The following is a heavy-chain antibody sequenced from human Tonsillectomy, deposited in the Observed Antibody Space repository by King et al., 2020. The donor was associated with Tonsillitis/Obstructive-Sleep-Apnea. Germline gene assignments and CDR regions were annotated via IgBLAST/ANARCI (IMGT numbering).Heavy chain of an antibody. CDR3: AQIESSSCYLDF. D-gene: IGHD6-13*01. CDR1: GFSLSTSGMC. J-gene: IGHJ4*02. CDR2: IDWDDDK. Sequence: TLQESGPALVKPPQTLTLTCTFSGFSLSTSGMCVSWIRQPPGKALEWLARIDWDDDKYYSTSLKTRLTISKDTSKNQVVLTMTNMDPVDTATFYCAQIESSSCYLDFWGQGTLVTVSS. V-gene: IGHV2-70*11.